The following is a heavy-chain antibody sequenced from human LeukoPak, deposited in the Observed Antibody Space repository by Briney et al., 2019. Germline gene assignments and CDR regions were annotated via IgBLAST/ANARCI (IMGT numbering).Heavy chain of an antibody. D-gene: IGHD3-22*01. J-gene: IGHJ4*02. V-gene: IGHV1-46*01. CDR2: INPSGGST. Sequence: GASVKVSCKASGYTFTSYYMHWVRQAPGQGLEWMGIINPSGGSTSYAQKFQGRVTMTRDTSTSTFYMELSSLRSEDTAVYYCASSTRVTYYYDSSGYHYWGQGILVTVSS. CDR3: ASSTRVTYYYDSSGYHY. CDR1: GYTFTSYY.